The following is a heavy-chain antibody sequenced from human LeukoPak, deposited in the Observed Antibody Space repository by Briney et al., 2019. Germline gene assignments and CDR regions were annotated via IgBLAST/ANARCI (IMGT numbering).Heavy chain of an antibody. Sequence: GGSLRLSCAASGFTFSSYAMSWVRQAPGKGLEWVSVIYSGGSTYYADSVKGRFTISRDNSKNTLYLQMNSLRAEDTAVYYCARAPTPWGMDVWGQGTTVTVSS. CDR2: IYSGGST. V-gene: IGHV3-53*01. J-gene: IGHJ6*02. CDR3: ARAPTPWGMDV. CDR1: GFTFSSYA.